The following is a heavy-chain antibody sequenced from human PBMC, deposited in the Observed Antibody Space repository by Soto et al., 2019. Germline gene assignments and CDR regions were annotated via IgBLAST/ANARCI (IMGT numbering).Heavy chain of an antibody. CDR1: GGSISSYY. V-gene: IGHV4-59*01. CDR2: IYYSGST. Sequence: SETLSLTCTVSGGSISSYYWSWIRQPPGKGLEWIGYIYYSGSTNYNPSLKSRVTISVDTSKNQFSLKLSSVTAADTAVYYCARVALSGLRFDPWGQGTLVTVSS. J-gene: IGHJ5*02. D-gene: IGHD1-1*01. CDR3: ARVALSGLRFDP.